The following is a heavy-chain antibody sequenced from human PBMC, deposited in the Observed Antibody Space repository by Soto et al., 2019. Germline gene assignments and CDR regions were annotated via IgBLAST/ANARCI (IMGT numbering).Heavy chain of an antibody. CDR1: GFTFSSYG. V-gene: IGHV3-33*01. J-gene: IGHJ6*02. D-gene: IGHD1-1*01. Sequence: GGSLRLSCAASGFTFSSYGMHWVRQAPGKGLEWVAVIWYDGSNKYYADSVKGRFTISRDNSKNTLYLQMNSLRAEDTAVYYCARDWEHYYGMDVWGQGTTVTVSS. CDR2: IWYDGSNK. CDR3: ARDWEHYYGMDV.